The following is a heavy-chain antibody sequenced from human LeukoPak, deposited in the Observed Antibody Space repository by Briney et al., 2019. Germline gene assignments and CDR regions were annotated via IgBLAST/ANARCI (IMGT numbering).Heavy chain of an antibody. V-gene: IGHV1-46*01. CDR1: GYTFTSYY. Sequence: ASVKVSCKASGYTFTSYYMHWLRQAPGQGLEWMGIINPSGGSTSYAQKFQGRVAMTRDTSTSTVYMELSSLRSEDTAVYYCARDSGYSGTPKVPKEYNWFDPWGQGTLVTVSS. D-gene: IGHD1-26*01. CDR2: INPSGGST. CDR3: ARDSGYSGTPKVPKEYNWFDP. J-gene: IGHJ5*02.